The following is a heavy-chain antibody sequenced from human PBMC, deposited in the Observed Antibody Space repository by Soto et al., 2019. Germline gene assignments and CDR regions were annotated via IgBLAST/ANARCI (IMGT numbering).Heavy chain of an antibody. V-gene: IGHV2-5*02. CDR3: AHKGPEDWPLDY. D-gene: IGHD3-9*01. J-gene: IGHJ4*02. Sequence: QITLKESGPTLVRPTQTLTLTCAFSGCSLSTRGVDVGWIRQPPGKALEWLAVIYWDDSKHYSPSLRSRLTITKDTSKNQVVLTMTNMDPMDTGTYYCAHKGPEDWPLDYWGQGTLVTVSS. CDR2: IYWDDSK. CDR1: GCSLSTRGVD.